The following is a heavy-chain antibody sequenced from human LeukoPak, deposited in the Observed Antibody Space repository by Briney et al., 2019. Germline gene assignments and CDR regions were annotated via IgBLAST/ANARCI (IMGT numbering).Heavy chain of an antibody. V-gene: IGHV4-59*01. Sequence: SETLSLTCTVSGDSISIYYWSWIRQPPGKGLEWIGYIYNSGSTNYNPSLKSRVTISVDTSKNQFSLKLTSVAAADTAVYYCARDRELGYWGQGTLVTVSS. J-gene: IGHJ4*02. CDR1: GDSISIYY. D-gene: IGHD3-10*01. CDR2: IYNSGST. CDR3: ARDRELGY.